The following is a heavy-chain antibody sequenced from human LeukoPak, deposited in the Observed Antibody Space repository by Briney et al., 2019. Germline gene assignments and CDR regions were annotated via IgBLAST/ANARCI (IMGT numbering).Heavy chain of an antibody. CDR2: IYYSGST. CDR3: ARALTYYDFWSGYSPHWFDP. CDR1: GGSISSSSYY. D-gene: IGHD3-3*01. Sequence: PSETLSLTCTVSGGSISSSSYYWGWIRQPPGKGLEWIGSIYYSGSTYYNPSLKSRVTISVDTPKNQFSLKLSSVTAADTAVYYCARALTYYDFWSGYSPHWFDPWGQGTLVTVSS. V-gene: IGHV4-39*07. J-gene: IGHJ5*02.